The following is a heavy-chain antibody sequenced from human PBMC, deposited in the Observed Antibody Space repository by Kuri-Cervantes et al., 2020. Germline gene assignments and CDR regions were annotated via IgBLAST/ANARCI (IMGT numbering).Heavy chain of an antibody. D-gene: IGHD4-23*01. J-gene: IGHJ6*02. CDR2: TYHSGST. V-gene: IGHV4-38-2*01. Sequence: SETLSLTCAVSGYSISSGYYWGWIRQPPGKGLEWIGSTYHSGSTYYNPSLKSRVTISVDTSKNQFSLKLSSVTAADTAVYYCARVRIDYGGNSLSFSRYYYYGMDVWGQGTTVTVSS. CDR1: GYSISSGYY. CDR3: ARVRIDYGGNSLSFSRYYYYGMDV.